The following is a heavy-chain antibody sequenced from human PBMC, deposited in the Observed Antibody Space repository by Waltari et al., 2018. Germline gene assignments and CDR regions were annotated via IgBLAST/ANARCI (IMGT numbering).Heavy chain of an antibody. Sequence: QVQLVQSGAEVKRPGASVKVSCKASGYNFLGSHFHWLRHAPVQWLGWIGWIKPDTGDTNTAQKFQGSVTLSRDTSGTTFYIELKRLTSDDTAVYYCAREAYSHAAWGQGTLITVSA. V-gene: IGHV1-2*02. CDR2: IKPDTGDT. J-gene: IGHJ5*02. D-gene: IGHD2-21*01. CDR1: GYNFLGSH. CDR3: AREAYSHAA.